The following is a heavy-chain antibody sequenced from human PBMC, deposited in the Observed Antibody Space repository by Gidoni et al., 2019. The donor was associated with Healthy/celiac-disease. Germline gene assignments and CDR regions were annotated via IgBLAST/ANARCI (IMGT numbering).Heavy chain of an antibody. CDR2: IYYSGST. J-gene: IGHJ4*02. V-gene: IGHV4-59*01. D-gene: IGHD1-26*01. Sequence: QVQLPDSGPGLVKPSEPLSLTCTVSGGSISSYYWCWIRQPPGKGLEWIGYIYYSGSTNYNPSLKSRVTISVDTSKNQFSLKLSSVTAADTAVYYCARAPRYGGLDYWGQGTLVTVSS. CDR3: ARAPRYGGLDY. CDR1: GGSISSYY.